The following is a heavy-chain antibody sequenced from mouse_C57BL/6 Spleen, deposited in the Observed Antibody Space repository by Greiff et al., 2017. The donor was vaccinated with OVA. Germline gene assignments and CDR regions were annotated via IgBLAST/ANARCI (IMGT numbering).Heavy chain of an antibody. V-gene: IGHV2-9-1*01. Sequence: QVQLKESGPGLVAPSQPPPPPRPPPPLPLPSSALSWVRQPPGKGLEWLGVIWTGGGTNYNSALKSRLSISKDNAKSQVFLKMNSLQTDDTARYYCARNSNWDLDYWGQGTTLTVSS. D-gene: IGHD4-1*01. CDR1: PLPLPSSA. CDR2: IWTGGGT. CDR3: ARNSNWDLDY. J-gene: IGHJ2*01.